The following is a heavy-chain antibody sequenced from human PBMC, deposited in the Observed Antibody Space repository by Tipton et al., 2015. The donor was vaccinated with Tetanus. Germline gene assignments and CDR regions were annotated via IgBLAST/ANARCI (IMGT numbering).Heavy chain of an antibody. CDR2: IWYDGTTK. CDR1: GFSFSTYN. Sequence: RSLRLSCAASGFSFSTYNFHWVRQAPGKGLEWVAVIWYDGTTKYYADSVNGRFTISRDNSKNTLFLQMNSLRAEDTAVYYCARVNGGVRGVFDYWGQGTLVTVSS. J-gene: IGHJ4*02. V-gene: IGHV3-33*01. CDR3: ARVNGGVRGVFDY. D-gene: IGHD3-10*01.